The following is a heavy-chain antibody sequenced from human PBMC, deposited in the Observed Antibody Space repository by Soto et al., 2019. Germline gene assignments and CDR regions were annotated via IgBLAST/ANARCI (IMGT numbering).Heavy chain of an antibody. D-gene: IGHD3-10*01. CDR1: GGSISSYY. J-gene: IGHJ4*02. Sequence: SETLSLTCTVSGGSISSYYWSWIRQPPGKGLEWIGYIYYSGSTNYNPSLKSRVTISVGTSKNQFSLKLSSVTAADTAVYYCARDYGSGVDYRGQGTLVTVSS. CDR3: ARDYGSGVDY. V-gene: IGHV4-59*01. CDR2: IYYSGST.